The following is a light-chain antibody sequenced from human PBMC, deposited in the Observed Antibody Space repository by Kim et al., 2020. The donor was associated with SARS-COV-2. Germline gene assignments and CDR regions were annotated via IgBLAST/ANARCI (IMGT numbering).Light chain of an antibody. CDR3: QAWDSTTAV. CDR1: RLGDKL. J-gene: IGLJ3*02. V-gene: IGLV3-1*01. CDR2: QNS. Sequence: VSPGQTASITCSGDRLGDKLASWYQQKPGQSPVLVMYQNSKRHSGIPGRFSGSNSGNTATLTISGTQAMDEADYFCQAWDSTTAVFGGGTQLTVL.